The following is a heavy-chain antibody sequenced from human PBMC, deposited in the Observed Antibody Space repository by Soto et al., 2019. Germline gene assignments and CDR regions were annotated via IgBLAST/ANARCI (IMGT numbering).Heavy chain of an antibody. J-gene: IGHJ5*02. CDR3: ARAISYYYDSSGYWFDP. D-gene: IGHD3-22*01. V-gene: IGHV4-31*03. CDR1: GGSISSGGYY. Sequence: PSETLSLTCTVSGGSISSGGYYWSWIRQHPGKGLEWIGYMSYSGSTYYNPSLKSRVTISVDTSKNQFSLKLSSVTAADTAVYYCARAISYYYDSSGYWFDPWGQGTLVTVSS. CDR2: MSYSGST.